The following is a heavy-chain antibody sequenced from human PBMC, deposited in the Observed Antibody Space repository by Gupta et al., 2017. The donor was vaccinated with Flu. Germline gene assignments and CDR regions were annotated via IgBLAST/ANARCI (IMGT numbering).Heavy chain of an antibody. Sequence: QEQLVESGGGAVQPGGSLRLSCVASGFPLETHDMFWVRPAPAQGLVLVALVSYDGTNEHYVESVKGRFTVSRDNSKNTLYLQMDRLRIEDTAIYFCAREARIGTYQPSYYYGMDVWGQGTTVTVS. CDR3: AREARIGTYQPSYYYGMDV. CDR1: GFPLETHD. J-gene: IGHJ6*02. CDR2: VSYDGTNE. V-gene: IGHV3-30*03. D-gene: IGHD1-26*01.